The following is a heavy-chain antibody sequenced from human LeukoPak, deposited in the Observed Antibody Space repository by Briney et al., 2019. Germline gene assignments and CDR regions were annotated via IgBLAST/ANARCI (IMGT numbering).Heavy chain of an antibody. Sequence: SETLSLTCTVSGGSISSYYWSWIRQPPGKGLEWIGRIYTSGSTNYNPSLKSRVTISVDTSKNQFSLKLSSVTAADTAVYYCARGWRVLAVTAEGWFDPWGQGTLVTVSS. D-gene: IGHD2-21*02. CDR2: IYTSGST. CDR1: GGSISSYY. CDR3: ARGWRVLAVTAEGWFDP. V-gene: IGHV4-4*08. J-gene: IGHJ5*02.